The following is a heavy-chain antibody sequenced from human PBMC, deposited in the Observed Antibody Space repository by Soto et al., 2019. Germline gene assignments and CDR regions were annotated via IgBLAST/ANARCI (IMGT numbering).Heavy chain of an antibody. CDR3: AGSGYSTPLDY. CDR1: GFTFSRYG. J-gene: IGHJ4*02. D-gene: IGHD6-13*01. V-gene: IGHV3-33*01. CDR2: IWYDGSKI. Sequence: GGSLRLSCAASGFTFSRYGMHWVRQAPGKGLEWVAVIWYDGSKIYYADSVKGRFTISRDNSKNTLYLQMNSLRAEDTAVYYCAGSGYSTPLDYWGQGTLVTVSS.